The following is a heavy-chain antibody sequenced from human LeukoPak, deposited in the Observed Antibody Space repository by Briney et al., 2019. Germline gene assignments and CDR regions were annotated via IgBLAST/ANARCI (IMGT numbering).Heavy chain of an antibody. CDR3: AGYCSSTSCSPQDYGMDV. Sequence: ASVKVSCKASGYTFTSYYMNWVRPAPGQGLEWMGIINPSGGSTSYAQKFQGRVTMTRDTSTSTVYMELSSLRSEDTAVYYCAGYCSSTSCSPQDYGMDVWGQGTTVTVSS. J-gene: IGHJ6*02. CDR2: INPSGGST. D-gene: IGHD2-2*01. CDR1: GYTFTSYY. V-gene: IGHV1-46*01.